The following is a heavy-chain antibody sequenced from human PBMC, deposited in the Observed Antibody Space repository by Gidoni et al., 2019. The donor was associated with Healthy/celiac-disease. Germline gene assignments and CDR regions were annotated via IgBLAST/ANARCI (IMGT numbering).Heavy chain of an antibody. J-gene: IGHJ4*02. D-gene: IGHD5-12*01. CDR2: ISYDGSNK. V-gene: IGHV3-30-3*01. CDR3: ARVGVATSLGYYFDY. Sequence: QVQLVESGGGVVQPGRSLRLPCAASGFTFSSYAMHWVRQAPGKGLEWVAVISYDGSNKYYADSVKGRFTISRDNSKNALYLQMNSLRAEDTAVYYCARVGVATSLGYYFDYWGQGTLVTVSS. CDR1: GFTFSSYA.